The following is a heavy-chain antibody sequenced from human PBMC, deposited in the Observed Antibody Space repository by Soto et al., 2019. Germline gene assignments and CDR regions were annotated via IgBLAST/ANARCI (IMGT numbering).Heavy chain of an antibody. CDR3: ARSRGIAVAMY. CDR1: GGSISSSSYY. J-gene: IGHJ4*02. Sequence: QLQLQESGPGLVKPSETLSLTCTVSGGSISSSSYYWGWIRHPPGKGLERIGSIYYSGSTYYNPSLKSRVTTSVDTSKNQVSLTLSSVTAADTAVYYCARSRGIAVAMYWGQGTLVIVSS. CDR2: IYYSGST. D-gene: IGHD6-19*01. V-gene: IGHV4-39*01.